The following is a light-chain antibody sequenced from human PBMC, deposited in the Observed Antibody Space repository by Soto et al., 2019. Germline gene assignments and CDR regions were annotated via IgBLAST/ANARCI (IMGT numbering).Light chain of an antibody. V-gene: IGKV1-39*01. CDR3: QQSNIIPST. J-gene: IGKJ5*01. Sequence: DIQMTQSPSSLSASVGDRFTIACRASQSISTYLIWYQQKPGKAPKLLIYSVFSLQSGVPSTFIGSGSETDFTLTISSLQPEDFATYYCQQSNIIPSTFGQGTRLEIK. CDR1: QSISTY. CDR2: SVF.